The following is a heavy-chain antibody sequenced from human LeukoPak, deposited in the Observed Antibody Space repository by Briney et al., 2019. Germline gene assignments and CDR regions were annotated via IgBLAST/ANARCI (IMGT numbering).Heavy chain of an antibody. D-gene: IGHD3-22*01. CDR3: ASYSSGYYHPAYFDY. CDR2: IYYSGST. Sequence: PSETLSLTCTVSGDSISSGSYYWGWIRQPPGKGLEWIATIYYSGSTYNNPSLKSRVTIAVDTSKNQFSLKLSSVTAADTAVYYCASYSSGYYHPAYFDYWGQGTLVTVSS. V-gene: IGHV4-39*01. J-gene: IGHJ4*02. CDR1: GDSISSGSYY.